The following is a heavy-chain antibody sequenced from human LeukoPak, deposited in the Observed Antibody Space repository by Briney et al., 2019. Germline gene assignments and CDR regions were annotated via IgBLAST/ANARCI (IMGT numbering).Heavy chain of an antibody. V-gene: IGHV4-34*01. CDR2: INHSGST. CDR3: ARGFAVVTPFDY. CDR1: GGSISGYY. J-gene: IGHJ4*02. Sequence: SETLSLTCTVSGGSISGYYWSWIRQPPGKGLEWIGEINHSGSTNYNPSLKSRVTISVDTSKNQFSLKLSSVTAADTAVYYCARGFAVVTPFDYWGQGTLVTVSS. D-gene: IGHD4-23*01.